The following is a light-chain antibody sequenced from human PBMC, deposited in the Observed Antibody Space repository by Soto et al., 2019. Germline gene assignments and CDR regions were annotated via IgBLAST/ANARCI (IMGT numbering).Light chain of an antibody. CDR3: QQYGGSFRV. CDR2: GAS. CDR1: QSVSSSY. Sequence: VLTQSPATLSLSPGERATLSCRASQSVSSSYLAWYQQKPGQAPRLLIYGASSRATGIPDRFSGSGSGTDFTLTISRLEPEDFAVYYCQQYGGSFRVFGPGTKVDNK. J-gene: IGKJ3*01. V-gene: IGKV3-20*01.